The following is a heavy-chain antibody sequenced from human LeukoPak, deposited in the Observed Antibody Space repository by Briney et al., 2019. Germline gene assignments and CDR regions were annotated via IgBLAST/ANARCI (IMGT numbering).Heavy chain of an antibody. CDR3: ASAPILRGEGGEHYRCGLDI. D-gene: IGHD2-2*02. V-gene: IGHV4/OR15-8*01. J-gene: IGHJ6*02. Sequence: SETLSLTCGVSVGSISSGNWWTWVRQSPGKGLEWIGEIHHNGTRNYNPSLKSRVIISLDTFKNHISLILTSLTAADTAVYYCASAPILRGEGGEHYRCGLDIWGQGTTVIVSS. CDR2: IHHNGTR. CDR1: VGSISSGNW.